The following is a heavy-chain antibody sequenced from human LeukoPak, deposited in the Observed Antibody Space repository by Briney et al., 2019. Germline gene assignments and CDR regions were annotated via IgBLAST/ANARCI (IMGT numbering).Heavy chain of an antibody. D-gene: IGHD2-8*01. J-gene: IGHJ4*02. Sequence: HPGSSLRLSCAASGFTFSSYGMHWGRQAPGKGRGWGAVIWYDGRNKYYADSAKGRFTISRDNSNNTLYLQINSMRADDTAVYYSARHYYNLYAKPFDSWGQGTLVTVSS. CDR3: ARHYYNLYAKPFDS. CDR1: GFTFSSYG. V-gene: IGHV3-33*01. CDR2: IWYDGRNK.